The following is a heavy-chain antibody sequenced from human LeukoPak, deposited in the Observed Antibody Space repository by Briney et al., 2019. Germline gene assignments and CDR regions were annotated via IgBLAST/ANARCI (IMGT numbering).Heavy chain of an antibody. CDR2: IYWDDDK. J-gene: IGHJ4*02. D-gene: IGHD3-10*01. V-gene: IGHV2-5*02. Sequence: KGSGPTLVKPTQTLTLTCTFSGFSLSTSGVGVGWIRQPPGKALEWLALIYWDDDKRFSPSLKSRLTITKDTSKNQVVLTMTNMDPVDTATYYCASRGVRGPYFDYWGQGTLVTVSS. CDR3: ASRGVRGPYFDY. CDR1: GFSLSTSGVG.